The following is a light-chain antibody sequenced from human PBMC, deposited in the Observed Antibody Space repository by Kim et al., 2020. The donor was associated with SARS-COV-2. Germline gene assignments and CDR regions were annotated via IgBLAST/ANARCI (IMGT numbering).Light chain of an antibody. CDR3: SSYTTSSTRV. CDR1: NSDIGAYNY. CDR2: NVT. Sequence: GQSITIPCTGTNSDIGAYNYVSWYQQHPGKAPTLMIYNVTNRPSGVPNRFSGSKSGNTASLTISGLQAEDEADFYCSSYTTSSTRVFGAGTKVTVL. V-gene: IGLV2-14*03. J-gene: IGLJ1*01.